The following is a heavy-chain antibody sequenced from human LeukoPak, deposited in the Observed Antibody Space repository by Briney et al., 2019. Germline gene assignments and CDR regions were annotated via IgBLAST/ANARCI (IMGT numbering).Heavy chain of an antibody. CDR3: ARGVRRPRLYYYMDV. J-gene: IGHJ6*03. CDR1: GYTFTTYA. Sequence: ASVKVSCKASGYTFTTYAINWVRQAPGQGLEWMGWISTYNGNTNYAQKFQGRVTITRNTSISTAYMELSSLRSEDTAVYYCARGVRRPRLYYYMDVWGKGTTVTVSS. V-gene: IGHV1-8*03. D-gene: IGHD1-1*01. CDR2: ISTYNGNT.